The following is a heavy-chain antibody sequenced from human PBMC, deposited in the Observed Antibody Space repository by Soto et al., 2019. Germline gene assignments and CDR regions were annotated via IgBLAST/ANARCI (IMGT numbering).Heavy chain of an antibody. V-gene: IGHV4-39*01. CDR3: ARLEGLATISYYFDF. CDR2: IYYRGNA. Sequence: PPETLSLTCSVSDDSINSDKYYWGWIRQPPGKGLQWIGSIYYRGNAYYNPSLQTRVTISLDKSKSQFSLKLNSVTAADSAVYFCARLEGLATISYYFDFWGPGALVTVSS. J-gene: IGHJ4*02. D-gene: IGHD3-9*01. CDR1: DDSINSDKYY.